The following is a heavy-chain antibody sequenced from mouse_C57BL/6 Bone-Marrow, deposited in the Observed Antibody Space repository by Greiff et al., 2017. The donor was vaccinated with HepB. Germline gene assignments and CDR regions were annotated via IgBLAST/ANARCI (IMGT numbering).Heavy chain of an antibody. V-gene: IGHV5-6*02. D-gene: IGHD3-1*01. Sequence: DVKLVESGGDLVKPGGSLKLSCAASGFTFSSYGMSWVRQTPDKRLEWVATISSGGSYTYYPDSVKGRFTISRDNAKNTLYLQMSSLKSEDTAMYYCARHGGYEAWFAYWGQGTLVTVSA. CDR1: GFTFSSYG. CDR3: ARHGGYEAWFAY. CDR2: ISSGGSYT. J-gene: IGHJ3*01.